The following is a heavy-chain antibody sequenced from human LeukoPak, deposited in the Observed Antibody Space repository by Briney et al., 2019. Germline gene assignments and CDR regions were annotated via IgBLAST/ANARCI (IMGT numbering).Heavy chain of an antibody. Sequence: PGGSMSLSCAASEFTFSPYAMTWARKAPGKGLDWVSVISNGGVSTYYADSVKGRFTISRDNSKNTLYLEMNSLRAEDTALYYCAKLSSVSSQDFDYWGQGTLVTVSS. J-gene: IGHJ4*02. CDR2: ISNGGVST. CDR1: EFTFSPYA. D-gene: IGHD2-2*01. V-gene: IGHV3-23*01. CDR3: AKLSSVSSQDFDY.